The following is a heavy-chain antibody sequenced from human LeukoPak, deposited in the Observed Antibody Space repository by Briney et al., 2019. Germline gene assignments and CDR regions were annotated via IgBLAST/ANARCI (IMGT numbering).Heavy chain of an antibody. J-gene: IGHJ4*02. V-gene: IGHV1-18*01. CDR3: ARGRGPYCGGDCPLDY. Sequence: ASVKVSCKASGYTFSNYGINWVRQAPGQGLECMGWISTHNGNTNYAQKFHGRVTMTTDTSTSTVYMELRSLRSDDTAVYNCARGRGPYCGGDCPLDYWGQGTLVTVSS. D-gene: IGHD2-21*02. CDR2: ISTHNGNT. CDR1: GYTFSNYG.